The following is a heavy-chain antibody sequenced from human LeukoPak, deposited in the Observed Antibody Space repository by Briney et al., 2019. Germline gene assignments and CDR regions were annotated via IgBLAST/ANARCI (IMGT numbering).Heavy chain of an antibody. CDR2: ISGSGGST. Sequence: SGGSLRLSCAASGFTFSSYAMSWVRQAPGKGLEWVSAISGSGGSTYYADSVKGRFTISRDNSKKTLYLQMNSLRAEDTAVYYCAKDRSSGDYGEGPLDYWGQGTLVTVSS. J-gene: IGHJ4*02. D-gene: IGHD4-17*01. V-gene: IGHV3-23*01. CDR3: AKDRSSGDYGEGPLDY. CDR1: GFTFSSYA.